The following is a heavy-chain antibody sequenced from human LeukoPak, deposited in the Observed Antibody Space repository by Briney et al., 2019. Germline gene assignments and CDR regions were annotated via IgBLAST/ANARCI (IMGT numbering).Heavy chain of an antibody. CDR3: ASHAAAGTRWDY. Sequence: PSETLSLTCTVSGGSISSSSYYWGWIRQPPGKGLEWIGSIYYSGSTYYNPSLKSRVTISVDTSKNRFSLKLSSVTAADTAVYYCASHAAAGTRWDYWGQGTLVTVSS. J-gene: IGHJ4*02. CDR1: GGSISSSSYY. V-gene: IGHV4-39*01. D-gene: IGHD6-13*01. CDR2: IYYSGST.